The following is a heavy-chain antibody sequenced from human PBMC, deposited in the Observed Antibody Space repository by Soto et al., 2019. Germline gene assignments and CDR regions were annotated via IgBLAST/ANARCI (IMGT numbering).Heavy chain of an antibody. CDR1: GYTFTSYY. V-gene: IGHV1-46*01. CDR3: ARGGLPGYSSSWYSDY. J-gene: IGHJ4*02. Sequence: QVQLVQSGAEVKKPGASVKVSCKASGYTFTSYYMHWVRQAPGQGLEWMGIINPSGGSTSYAQKFQGKVTMTRDTSTSTVYMELSSLRSEDTAVYYCARGGLPGYSSSWYSDYWGQGTLVTVSS. CDR2: INPSGGST. D-gene: IGHD6-13*01.